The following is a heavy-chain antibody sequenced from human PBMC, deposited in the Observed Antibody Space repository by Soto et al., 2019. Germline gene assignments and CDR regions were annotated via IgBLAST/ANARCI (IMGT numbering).Heavy chain of an antibody. CDR3: ARGGGGKAAAGRRWFDP. Sequence: QVQLQQWGAGLLKPSETLSLTCAVYGGSFSGYYWSWIRQPPGKGLEWIGEINHSGSTNYNPSLKSRVTISVDTSKNQFSLKLSSVTAADKAVYYCARGGGGKAAAGRRWFDPWGQGTLVTVSS. CDR1: GGSFSGYY. J-gene: IGHJ5*02. CDR2: INHSGST. D-gene: IGHD6-13*01. V-gene: IGHV4-34*01.